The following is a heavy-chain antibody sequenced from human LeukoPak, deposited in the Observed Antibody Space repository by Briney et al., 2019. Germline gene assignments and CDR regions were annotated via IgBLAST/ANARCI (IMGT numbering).Heavy chain of an antibody. CDR2: IYPGDSDT. Sequence: GESLKISCKGSGYSFTTYWIGWVRQMPGKGLEWMGIIYPGDSDTRYSPSFQGQVAISADKSISTAYLQWSSLKASDTAMYYCAIDYYDSSGYYLPVAFDIWGQGTMVTVSS. J-gene: IGHJ3*02. V-gene: IGHV5-51*01. D-gene: IGHD3-22*01. CDR3: AIDYYDSSGYYLPVAFDI. CDR1: GYSFTTYW.